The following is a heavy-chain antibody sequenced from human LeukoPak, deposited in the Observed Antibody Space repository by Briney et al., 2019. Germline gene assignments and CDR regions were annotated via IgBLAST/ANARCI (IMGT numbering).Heavy chain of an antibody. CDR3: GRGTRRGYSFGIEY. J-gene: IGHJ4*02. CDR1: GYTFTGYY. CDR2: INPNSGVT. D-gene: IGHD5-18*01. Sequence: ASVKVSCKASGYTFTGYYMHWVRQAPGQGLEWMGWINPNSGVTNYAQKFQGRVTMTGDTSISSAYMELSRLRSDDTAVYYCGRGTRRGYSFGIEYWGQGTLVTVSS. V-gene: IGHV1-2*02.